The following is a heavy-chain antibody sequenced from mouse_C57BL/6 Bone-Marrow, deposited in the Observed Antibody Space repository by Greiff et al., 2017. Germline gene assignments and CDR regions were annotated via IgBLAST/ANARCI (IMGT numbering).Heavy chain of an antibody. J-gene: IGHJ4*01. Sequence: QVQLKQSGPGLVQPSQSLSITCTVSGFSLTSYGVHWVRQSPGKGLEWLGVIWRGGSTDYNAAFMSRLSITKDNSKSQVFFKMNSLQADDTAIYYCAKKMITTGRPYYYAMDYWGQGTSVTVSS. CDR2: IWRGGST. V-gene: IGHV2-5*01. CDR1: GFSLTSYG. D-gene: IGHD2-4*01. CDR3: AKKMITTGRPYYYAMDY.